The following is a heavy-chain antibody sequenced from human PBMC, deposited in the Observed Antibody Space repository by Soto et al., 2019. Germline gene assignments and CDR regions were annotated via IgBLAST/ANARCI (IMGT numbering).Heavy chain of an antibody. CDR3: ARDSQYSTSWQRFDS. Sequence: XVKVSCKASGYTFTNYAISWVRQAPGRGLEWMGWVNTYNGNPNYAQIFQGRVTMTTDTSTGTAYMELRSLKSDDSAIYYCARDSQYSTSWQRFDSWGQGTLVTVSS. CDR1: GYTFTNYA. V-gene: IGHV1-18*01. D-gene: IGHD6-13*01. J-gene: IGHJ4*02. CDR2: VNTYNGNP.